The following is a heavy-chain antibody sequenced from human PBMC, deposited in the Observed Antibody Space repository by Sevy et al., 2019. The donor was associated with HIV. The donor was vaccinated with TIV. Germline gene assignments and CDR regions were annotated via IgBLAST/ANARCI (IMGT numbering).Heavy chain of an antibody. Sequence: GGSLRLSCAASGFAFNSYWMSWVRQAPGMGLQWVGTIKEDGSEKYYVDSMKGRFTISRDNAKNSLYLQMNSLRAEDTAVYYCARDWRGYIGSGSDYYYGMDVWGQGTTVTV. CDR2: IKEDGSEK. V-gene: IGHV3-7*03. J-gene: IGHJ6*02. CDR3: ARDWRGYIGSGSDYYYGMDV. D-gene: IGHD3-10*01. CDR1: GFAFNSYW.